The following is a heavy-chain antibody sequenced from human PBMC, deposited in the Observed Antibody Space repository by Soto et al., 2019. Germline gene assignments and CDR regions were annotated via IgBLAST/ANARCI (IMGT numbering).Heavy chain of an antibody. CDR1: GYTFTNND. Sequence: ASVKVSCKASGYTFTNNDVSWVRQATGQGLEWMGWMNPGSGDTGYAQKFQGRVTMTRDISIATAYMELNSLTSEDTAIYYCARMESFGSLNWFDPWGQGTXVTVSS. V-gene: IGHV1-8*02. CDR3: ARMESFGSLNWFDP. D-gene: IGHD5-18*01. J-gene: IGHJ5*02. CDR2: MNPGSGDT.